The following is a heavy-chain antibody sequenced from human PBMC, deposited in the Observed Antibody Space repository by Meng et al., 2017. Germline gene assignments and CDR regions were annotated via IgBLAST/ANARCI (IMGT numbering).Heavy chain of an antibody. J-gene: IGHJ5*02. V-gene: IGHV4-39*06. CDR2: IYYSGRT. D-gene: IGHD6-19*01. CDR1: GGSISSSSYS. CDR3: ASLRIAVAGINWFDP. Sequence: RPQLRESGPRLGEQSETLSLTRTVSGGSISSSSYSWGWLRQPSGKGLEWIGTIYYSGRTYYNPSLKSRVTISVDTSKNQFSLKLSSVTAADTAVYYCASLRIAVAGINWFDPWGQGTLVTVSS.